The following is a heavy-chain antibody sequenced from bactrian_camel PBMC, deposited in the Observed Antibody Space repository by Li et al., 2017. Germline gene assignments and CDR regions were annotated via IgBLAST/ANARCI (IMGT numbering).Heavy chain of an antibody. D-gene: IGHD1*01. CDR2: YRLGMTT. CDR1: GNTVNTAC. V-gene: IGHV3S53*01. CDR3: VKGRAPYCHQDTSP. Sequence: VQLVESGGGSVQAEGSLRLSCVFSGNTVNTACLAWFRQSPGREREMVATHYRLGMTTSYADSVKGRFTMSRDSIKNTVYLQLNDLNSDDTAMYYCVKGRAPYCHQDTSPRGQGTQVTVS. J-gene: IGHJ4*01.